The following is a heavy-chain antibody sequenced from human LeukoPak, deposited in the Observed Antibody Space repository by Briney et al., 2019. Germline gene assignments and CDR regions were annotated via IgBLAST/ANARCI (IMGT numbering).Heavy chain of an antibody. J-gene: IGHJ4*02. CDR2: INAGNGNT. CDR1: GYTFPSYA. D-gene: IGHD3-10*01. Sequence: ASVKVSCKASGYTFPSYAMHWVRQAPGQRLEWMGWINAGNGNTKYSQKFQGRVTITRDTSASTDYMELSSLKSEDTAGYYCARDRVTMVRGVIILSAYWGQGTLVTVSS. CDR3: ARDRVTMVRGVIILSAY. V-gene: IGHV1-3*01.